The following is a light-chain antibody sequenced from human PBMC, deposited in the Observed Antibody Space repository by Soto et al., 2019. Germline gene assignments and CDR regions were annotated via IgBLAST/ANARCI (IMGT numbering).Light chain of an antibody. Sequence: EIVLTQSPGTLSLSPGQRATLSCRASQNVGSRYLAWYQQKPGQAPRLLIYEATNRATGIPDRFSGSASGTDTTLTVSRLEPEDFAVYYCQQYGISPRNTFGQGTRLEIK. CDR2: EAT. J-gene: IGKJ5*01. CDR1: QNVGSRY. CDR3: QQYGISPRNT. V-gene: IGKV3-20*01.